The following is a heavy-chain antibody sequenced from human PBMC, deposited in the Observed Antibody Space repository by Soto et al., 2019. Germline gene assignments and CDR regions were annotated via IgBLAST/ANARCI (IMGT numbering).Heavy chain of an antibody. CDR3: VKDGSSGWHYYCGMDF. D-gene: IGHD6-19*01. CDR1: GLTFSSYA. CDR2: ISYDGRNK. Sequence: GESLGISCAASGLTFSSYAMHRVRQGPCRGLEWVAVISYDGRNKYYADSVKGRFTISRDNSKNTLYLQMSSLRPEDTAVYYCVKDGSSGWHYYCGMDFWGQGTTVTVSS. V-gene: IGHV3-30*18. J-gene: IGHJ6*01.